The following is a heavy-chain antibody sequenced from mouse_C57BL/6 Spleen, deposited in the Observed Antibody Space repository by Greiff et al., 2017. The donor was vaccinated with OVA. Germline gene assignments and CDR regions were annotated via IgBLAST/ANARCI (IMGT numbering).Heavy chain of an antibody. CDR1: GYTFTEYT. CDR2: FYPGSGSI. Sequence: VHLVESGAELVKPGASVKLSCKASGYTFTEYTIHWVKQRSGQGLEWIGWFYPGSGSIKYNEKFKDKATLTADKSSSTVYMELSRLTSEDSAVYFCARHEAAYGYFDYWGQGTTLTVSS. CDR3: ARHEAAYGYFDY. J-gene: IGHJ2*01. V-gene: IGHV1-62-2*01. D-gene: IGHD1-1*02.